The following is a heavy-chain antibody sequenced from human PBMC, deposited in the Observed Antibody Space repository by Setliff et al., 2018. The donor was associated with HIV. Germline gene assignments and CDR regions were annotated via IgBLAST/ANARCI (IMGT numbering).Heavy chain of an antibody. Sequence: ASVKVSCKASGYTFNTYSINWVRQAPGQGLEWMGWINTDTGSPTYAQGVTGHFVFSRDNAGNSLYLHMNSLRAEDTAVYYCARGGGVEYQPLYYMNVWGKGTTVTVSS. CDR2: INTDTGSP. CDR3: ARGGGVEYQPLYYMNV. V-gene: IGHV7-4-1*02. D-gene: IGHD2-2*01. J-gene: IGHJ6*03. CDR1: GYTFNTYS.